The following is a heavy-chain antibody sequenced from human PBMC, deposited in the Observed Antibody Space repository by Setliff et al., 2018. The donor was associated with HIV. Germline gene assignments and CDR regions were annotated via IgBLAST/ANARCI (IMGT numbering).Heavy chain of an antibody. CDR3: ARDRYSGSSTDY. V-gene: IGHV3-21*01. CDR1: GFTFSSYS. CDR2: ISSSSSYT. J-gene: IGHJ4*02. Sequence: PSETLSLSCAASGFTFSSYSMNWVRQAPGKGLEWVSYISSSSSYTHYADSVKGRFTISKDNVKNSLYLQMNSLGAEDTAVYYCARDRYSGSSTDYWGQGTLVTVSS. D-gene: IGHD1-26*01.